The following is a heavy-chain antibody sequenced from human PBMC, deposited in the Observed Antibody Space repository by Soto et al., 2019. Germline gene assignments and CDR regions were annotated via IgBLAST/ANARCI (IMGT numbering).Heavy chain of an antibody. J-gene: IGHJ4*02. D-gene: IGHD1-1*01. V-gene: IGHV3-48*02. CDR3: ASSIKSRTGPGIPGP. CDR1: GFTFSSYS. CDR2: ISSSSSTI. Sequence: GGSLRLSCAASGFTFSSYSMNWVRQAPGKGLEWVSYISSSSSTIYYADSVKGRFTISRDNAKNSLYLQMNSLRDEDTAVYYCASSIKSRTGPGIPGPWGQGTLVIVSS.